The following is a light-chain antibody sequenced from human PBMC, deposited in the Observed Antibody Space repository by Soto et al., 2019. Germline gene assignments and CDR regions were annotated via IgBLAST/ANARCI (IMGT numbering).Light chain of an antibody. CDR3: HQYGSSPRT. J-gene: IGKJ1*01. V-gene: IGKV3-20*01. CDR2: RAS. Sequence: EIFLTQSPGTLSLSRWEIATLSCGASQSFDRYLAWYQQKPGQAPRLLMYRASTRAIGIPDRFTGSGSGTEFTLTISRLEPEDFAVYYCHQYGSSPRTFGQGTKVDIK. CDR1: QSFDRY.